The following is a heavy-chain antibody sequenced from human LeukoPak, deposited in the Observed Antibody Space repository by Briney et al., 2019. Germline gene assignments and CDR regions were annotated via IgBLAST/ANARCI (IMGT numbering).Heavy chain of an antibody. D-gene: IGHD4-17*01. Sequence: SETLSLTCTVSGGSISSSSYYWGWIRQPPGKGLEWIGSIYYSGSTNYNPSLKSRVTISVDTSKNQFSLKLSSVTAADTAVYYCARGGAYTVTLDYWGQGTLVTVSS. CDR1: GGSISSSSYY. J-gene: IGHJ4*02. CDR2: IYYSGST. CDR3: ARGGAYTVTLDY. V-gene: IGHV4-39*07.